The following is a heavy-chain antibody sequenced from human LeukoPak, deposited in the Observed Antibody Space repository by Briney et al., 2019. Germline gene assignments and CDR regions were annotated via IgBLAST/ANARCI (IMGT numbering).Heavy chain of an antibody. J-gene: IGHJ4*02. CDR3: ARAPGRWLQSYYFDY. Sequence: GASVKVSCKASGYTFTSYGISWVRQAPGQGLEWMGWISAYNGNTNYAQKLQGRVTMTTDTSTSTAYMELRSLRSDDTAVYYCARAPGRWLQSYYFDYWGQGTLVTVSS. D-gene: IGHD5-24*01. CDR1: GYTFTSYG. V-gene: IGHV1-18*01. CDR2: ISAYNGNT.